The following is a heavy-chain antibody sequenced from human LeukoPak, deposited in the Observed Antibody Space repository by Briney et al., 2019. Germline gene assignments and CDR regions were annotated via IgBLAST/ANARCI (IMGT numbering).Heavy chain of an antibody. CDR1: GCSVSSGDYY. CDR2: IYYSGST. CDR3: ARDNSALDY. D-gene: IGHD2-21*01. Sequence: SETLSLTCSVSGCSVSSGDYYRNWIRQPPGKGLVWVGYIYYSGSTNYNPPLKSRLSISVDRSKNQFSLKLKSVTAADTAVYYCARDNSALDYWGQGTLVTVSS. V-gene: IGHV4-61*08. J-gene: IGHJ4*02.